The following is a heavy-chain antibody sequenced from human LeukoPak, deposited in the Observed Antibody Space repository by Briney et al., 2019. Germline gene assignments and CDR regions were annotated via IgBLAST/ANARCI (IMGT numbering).Heavy chain of an antibody. V-gene: IGHV2-70*11. D-gene: IGHD6-13*01. J-gene: IGHJ6*03. CDR3: ARHLSAGGSMDV. CDR2: IDWDDDK. Sequence: SGPALVKPTQTLTLTCTLSGFSLSTSGMCVTWIRQPPGKALEWLARIDWDDDKYYSTSLKTRLTISKDTSKNQVVLTMTNMDPVDTATYYCARHLSAGGSMDVWGKGTTVTISS. CDR1: GFSLSTSGMC.